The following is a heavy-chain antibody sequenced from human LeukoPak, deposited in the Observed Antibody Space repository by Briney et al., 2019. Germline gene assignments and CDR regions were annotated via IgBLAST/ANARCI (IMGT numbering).Heavy chain of an antibody. D-gene: IGHD1-14*01. CDR1: GGSISSSIYY. V-gene: IGHV4-39*07. J-gene: IGHJ4*02. CDR3: ARDYGQEPDY. Sequence: PSETLSLTCIVSGGSISSSIYYWAWVRQPPGKGLEWIGTVFYNGATQYSPSLRSRVTISIDTSTNQFSLKLTSVTAADTALYYCARDYGQEPDYWGQGTLVTVSS. CDR2: VFYNGAT.